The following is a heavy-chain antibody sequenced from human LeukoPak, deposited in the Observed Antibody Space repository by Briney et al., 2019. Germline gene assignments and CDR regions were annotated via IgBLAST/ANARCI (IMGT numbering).Heavy chain of an antibody. Sequence: PSQTLSLTCTVSGGSISSGDYYWSWIRQPPGKGLEWIGYIYYSGSTNYNPSLKSRVTISVDTSKNQFSLKLSSVTAADTAVYYCARDSLDYDYVWGSYSLRAFDIWGQGTMVTVSS. V-gene: IGHV4-61*08. CDR2: IYYSGST. CDR3: ARDSLDYDYVWGSYSLRAFDI. CDR1: GGSISSGDYY. J-gene: IGHJ3*02. D-gene: IGHD3-16*02.